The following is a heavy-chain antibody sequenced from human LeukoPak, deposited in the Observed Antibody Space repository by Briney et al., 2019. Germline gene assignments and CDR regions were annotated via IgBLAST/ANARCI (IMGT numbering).Heavy chain of an antibody. J-gene: IGHJ4*02. CDR3: ARPDCSSSSCYTFDY. CDR1: GYTFTGYY. Sequence: GASVKVSCKASGYTFTGYYMHWVRQAPGQGLEWMGWINPNSGGTNYAHKFQGRVTMTRDTSISTAYMELSRLGSDDTAVYYCARPDCSSSSCYTFDYWGQGTLVTVSS. CDR2: INPNSGGT. D-gene: IGHD2-2*02. V-gene: IGHV1-2*02.